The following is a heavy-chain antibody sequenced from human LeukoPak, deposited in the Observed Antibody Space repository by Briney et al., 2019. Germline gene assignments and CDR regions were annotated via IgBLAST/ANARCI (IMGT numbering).Heavy chain of an antibody. CDR1: GGSISSSSYY. CDR2: IYYSGST. J-gene: IGHJ5*02. V-gene: IGHV4-39*07. D-gene: IGHD1-1*01. CDR3: ARRGNWNEVPPRNWFDP. Sequence: PSETLSLTCTVSGGSISSSSYYWGWIRQPPGKGLEWIGSIYYSGSTYYNPSLKSRVTISVDTSNNQFSLKVYSVTAADTAVYYCARRGNWNEVPPRNWFDPWGQGTLVTVSS.